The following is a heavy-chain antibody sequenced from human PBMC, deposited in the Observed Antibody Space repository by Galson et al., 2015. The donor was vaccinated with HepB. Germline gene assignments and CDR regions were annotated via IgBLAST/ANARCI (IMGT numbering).Heavy chain of an antibody. D-gene: IGHD2-2*01. CDR1: GFNFSFYG. V-gene: IGHV3-33*01. Sequence: SLRLSCAASGFNFSFYGMHWVRQAPGKGLEWVALIWHDGNIKYYADSVKGRFTISRDNSKNTLSLQVNSLRAEDTAVYYCARRFRVPAGPAVAYYYYMDVWGKGTTVTVSS. CDR3: ARRFRVPAGPAVAYYYYMDV. J-gene: IGHJ6*03. CDR2: IWHDGNIK.